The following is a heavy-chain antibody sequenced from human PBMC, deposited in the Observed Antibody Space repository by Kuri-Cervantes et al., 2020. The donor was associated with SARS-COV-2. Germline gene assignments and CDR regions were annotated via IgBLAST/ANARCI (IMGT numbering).Heavy chain of an antibody. Sequence: GGSLRLSCAASGFTFSSYWMSWVRQAPGKGLEWLSFISFDGDKTYYADSVRGRFTISRDNSENTVSLQMNSLRPEDTAVYYCARDRETTWYYGMDVWGQGTTVTVSS. J-gene: IGHJ6*02. D-gene: IGHD1-14*01. CDR3: ARDRETTWYYGMDV. CDR1: GFTFSSYW. CDR2: ISFDGDKT. V-gene: IGHV3-30-3*01.